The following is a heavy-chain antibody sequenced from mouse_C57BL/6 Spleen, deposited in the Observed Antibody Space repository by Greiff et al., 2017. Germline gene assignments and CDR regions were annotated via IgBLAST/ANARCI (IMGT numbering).Heavy chain of an antibody. D-gene: IGHD1-1*01. CDR3: ARWGYYGSSPYFDY. Sequence: QVQLQQSGAELVRPGTSVKVSCKASGYAFTNYLIEWVKQRPGQGLEWIGVINPGSGGTNYNEKFKGKATLTADKSSSTAYMQLSSLTSEDSAVYFCARWGYYGSSPYFDYWGQGTTLTVSS. V-gene: IGHV1-54*01. CDR2: INPGSGGT. CDR1: GYAFTNYL. J-gene: IGHJ2*01.